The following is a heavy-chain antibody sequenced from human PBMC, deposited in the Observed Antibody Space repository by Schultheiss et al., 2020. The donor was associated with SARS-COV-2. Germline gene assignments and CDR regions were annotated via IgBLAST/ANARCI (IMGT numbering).Heavy chain of an antibody. V-gene: IGHV3-23*01. CDR2: ISGSGGST. CDR1: GFTFSSYA. D-gene: IGHD1-26*01. Sequence: GGSLRLSCAASGFTFSSYAMSWVRQAPGKGLEWVSAISGSGGSTYYADSVKGRFTISRDNSKNTLYLQMNSLRAEDTAVYYCAKVGTHSGSYYGDAFDIWGQGTMVTVSS. J-gene: IGHJ3*02. CDR3: AKVGTHSGSYYGDAFDI.